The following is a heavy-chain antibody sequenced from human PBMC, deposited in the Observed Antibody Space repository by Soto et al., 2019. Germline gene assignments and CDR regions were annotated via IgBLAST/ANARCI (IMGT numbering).Heavy chain of an antibody. CDR2: IYWDDDK. CDR3: THWSMGTRGTNFFDY. Sequence: SGPTLVNPTQTLTLTCNFSGFSLSSIALGMDVGWIRQPPGKALEWLALIYWDDDKRYNPSLKSRLTITKDISQSQVVLTMTNMDAVDTGTYYCTHWSMGTRGTNFFDYWGQGALVTVSS. D-gene: IGHD2-8*01. J-gene: IGHJ4*02. V-gene: IGHV2-5*02. CDR1: GFSLSSIALGMD.